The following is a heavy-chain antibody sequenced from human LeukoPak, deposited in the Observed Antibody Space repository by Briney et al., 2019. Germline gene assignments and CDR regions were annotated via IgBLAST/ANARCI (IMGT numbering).Heavy chain of an antibody. CDR3: ARGRDRSKAGDH. D-gene: IGHD5-24*01. J-gene: IGHJ4*02. Sequence: TAMLSCTSAVYGGSCDDYYCSWLRQPQGKGLEWIGEIHPSGIFYYNSSLLSRVTISIDTSKSQFSLRLTSVTAADTAFYYCARGRDRSKAGDHWGQGSLVTVSS. CDR1: GGSCDDYY. V-gene: IGHV4-34*01. CDR2: IHPSGIF.